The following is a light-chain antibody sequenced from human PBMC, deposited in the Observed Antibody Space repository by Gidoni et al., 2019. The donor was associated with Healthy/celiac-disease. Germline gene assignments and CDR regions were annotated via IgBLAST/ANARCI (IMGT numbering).Light chain of an antibody. V-gene: IGKV3-20*01. CDR1: LSVSSSY. Sequence: EIVLTQSPDTLSLSPWKRATLSCRASLSVSSSYLAWYQQKPGQAPRLLIYSASSRSTGIPDRFSGSGSGTDFTLTISRLEPEDFAVYYCQQYGSSPPYTFGQGTKLEIK. J-gene: IGKJ2*01. CDR2: SAS. CDR3: QQYGSSPPYT.